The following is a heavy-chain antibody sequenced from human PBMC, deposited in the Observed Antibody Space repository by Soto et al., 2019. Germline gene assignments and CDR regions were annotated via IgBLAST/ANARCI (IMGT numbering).Heavy chain of an antibody. J-gene: IGHJ4*02. Sequence: QLQLQESGSGLVKPSQTLSLTCAVSGGSISSGGYSWSWIRQPPGKGLEWIVYIYHSGSTYYNPSRKSRVTRSVDRSKHQCALKLSSVTAADTAVYYCAAGGGLPRYYWGQGTLVTVSS. D-gene: IGHD5-12*01. CDR2: IYHSGST. CDR3: AAGGGLPRYY. CDR1: GGSISSGGYS. V-gene: IGHV4-30-2*01.